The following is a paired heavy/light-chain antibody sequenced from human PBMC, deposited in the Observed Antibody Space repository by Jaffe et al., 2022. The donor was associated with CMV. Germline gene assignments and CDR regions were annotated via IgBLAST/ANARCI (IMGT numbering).Light chain of an antibody. CDR1: QSVSSRS. CDR2: GAS. V-gene: IGKV3-20*01. CDR3: QLHGGSYYT. J-gene: IGKJ2*01. Sequence: EIVLTQSPGILALSPGERATLSCRAGQSVSSRSLAWYQQRPGQAPRLLIYGASSRAAGIPDRFSGSGSGSDFTLTISRLEPEDFAVYYCQLHGGSYYTFGQGTKLEIK.
Heavy chain of an antibody. CDR3: AREPGHNTLNFDF. V-gene: IGHV1-46*01. J-gene: IGHJ4*02. CDR1: GFSFTDNY. Sequence: QVQLVQSGAEVMKPGASVKVSCKASGFSFTDNYMHWIRQAPGQGLEWMGIINPKDSVTTYAQKFQGRIAMTWDTSTSTVYIELSSLRYEDAAVYFCAREPGHNTLNFDFWGQGTPVTVSS. CDR2: INPKDSVT. D-gene: IGHD1-1*01.